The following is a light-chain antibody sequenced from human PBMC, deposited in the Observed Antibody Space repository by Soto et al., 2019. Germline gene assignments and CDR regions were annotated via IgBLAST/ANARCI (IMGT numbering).Light chain of an antibody. Sequence: AIQLTQSPSSLPAFAGARVNFICRASKAITIFLAWYQQKPGTAPKVLIYGASTLKSGVPSRFSGSGSGTDFTLTISSLQPEDFATYHCQQVNFYPHTFGQGTELQIK. J-gene: IGKJ2*01. CDR1: KAITIF. CDR3: QQVNFYPHT. V-gene: IGKV1-13*02. CDR2: GAS.